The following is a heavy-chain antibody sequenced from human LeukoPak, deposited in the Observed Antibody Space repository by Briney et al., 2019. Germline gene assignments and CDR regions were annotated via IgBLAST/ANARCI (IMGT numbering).Heavy chain of an antibody. CDR2: VNPYNDKT. D-gene: IGHD3-10*01. CDR3: ARGRRLRGVTSRPIYYYYYMDV. J-gene: IGHJ6*03. CDR1: GYTFNTFD. V-gene: IGHV1-8*03. Sequence: GASVKLSCKASGYTFNTFDINWVRQATGQGPEGMGWVNPYNDKTVYAPKFQGRVSISTNNSINTAYMEFSGLKSDDTAVYYCARGRRLRGVTSRPIYYYYYMDVWGGGTTVTVSS.